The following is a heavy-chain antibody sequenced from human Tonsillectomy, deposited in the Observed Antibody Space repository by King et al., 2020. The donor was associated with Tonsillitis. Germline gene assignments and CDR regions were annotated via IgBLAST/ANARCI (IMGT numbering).Heavy chain of an antibody. Sequence: VQLVESGAEVKKPGSSVKVSFKASGGTFRIFAINWVRQAPGQGLEWMGGSIPMFGTTNDAQKLQGRVTITADESTSTAYMELSSLRSEDTAVYYCARQTGPYNWFDPWGQGTLVTVSS. CDR2: SIPMFGTT. V-gene: IGHV1-69*01. CDR1: GGTFRIFA. CDR3: ARQTGPYNWFDP. D-gene: IGHD1-1*01. J-gene: IGHJ5*02.